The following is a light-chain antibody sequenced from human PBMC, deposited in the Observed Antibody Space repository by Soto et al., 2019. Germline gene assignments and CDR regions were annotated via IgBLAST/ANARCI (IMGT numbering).Light chain of an antibody. V-gene: IGKV3-15*01. CDR3: QQYNNWPLT. CDR2: GAS. CDR1: QSVSSN. J-gene: IGKJ4*01. Sequence: EIVMTQSPATLSVSPGERATLSCRASQSVSSNLAWYQQKPGQAPRLLIYGASTRATGIPARFGGSGSGTEFTLTLSSLQSEDFAVYSCQQYNNWPLTFGGGTKVEIK.